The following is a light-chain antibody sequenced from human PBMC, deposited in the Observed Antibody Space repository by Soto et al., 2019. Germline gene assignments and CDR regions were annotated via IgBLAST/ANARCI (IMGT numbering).Light chain of an antibody. Sequence: QSALXQPASXSGSPGQSXTISXAGTSSDIGVYTFVFWYQQHPGKAPKLVXXXVSNRPSGVSNRFSASKSGNTASLTISGLQAEDEADYYCSSYTTSNTWVFGGGTQLTVL. CDR3: SSYTTSNTWV. CDR2: XVS. CDR1: SSDIGVYTF. V-gene: IGLV2-14*01. J-gene: IGLJ3*02.